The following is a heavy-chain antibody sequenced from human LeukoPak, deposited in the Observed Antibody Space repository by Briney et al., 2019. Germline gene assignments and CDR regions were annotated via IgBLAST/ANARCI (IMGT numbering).Heavy chain of an antibody. Sequence: SETLSLTCTVSGGSISSGGYYWSWIRQHPGKGLEWIGYIYYSGSTYYNPSLKSRVTISVDTSKNQFSLKLSSVTAADTAVYYCARDNLGGYFDYWGQGTLVTVSS. D-gene: IGHD3-22*01. V-gene: IGHV4-31*03. J-gene: IGHJ4*02. CDR1: GGSISSGGYY. CDR3: ARDNLGGYFDY. CDR2: IYYSGST.